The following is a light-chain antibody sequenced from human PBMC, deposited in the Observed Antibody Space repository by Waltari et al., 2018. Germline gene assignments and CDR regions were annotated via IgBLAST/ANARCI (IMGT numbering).Light chain of an antibody. Sequence: QSVLTQPPSASGTPGQRVTIPCSGSSSHIGSTTVNWYQQLPGTAPKHLTSSNNQRPSGVPDRFSGSKSGTSASLAISGLQSADEADYYCASWDDSLNGPLFGGGTKLTVL. CDR3: ASWDDSLNGPL. J-gene: IGLJ2*01. CDR1: SSHIGSTT. CDR2: SNN. V-gene: IGLV1-44*01.